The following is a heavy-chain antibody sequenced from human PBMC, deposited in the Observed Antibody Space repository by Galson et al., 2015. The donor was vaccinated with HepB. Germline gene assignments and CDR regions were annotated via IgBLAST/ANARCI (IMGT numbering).Heavy chain of an antibody. J-gene: IGHJ3*02. CDR3: ARDRRLLGQRGAFDI. D-gene: IGHD2/OR15-2a*01. CDR1: GFTFSSYW. V-gene: IGHV3-74*01. Sequence: SLRLSCAASGFTFSSYWMHWVRQAPGKGLVWVSRINSDGSSTSYADSVKGRFTISRDNAKNTLYLQMNSLRAEDTAVYYCARDRRLLGQRGAFDIWGQGTMVTVSS. CDR2: INSDGSST.